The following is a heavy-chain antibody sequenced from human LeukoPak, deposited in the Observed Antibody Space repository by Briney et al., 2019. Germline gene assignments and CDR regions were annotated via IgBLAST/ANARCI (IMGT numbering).Heavy chain of an antibody. CDR3: AKDFVAVTAIGMYYPDY. D-gene: IGHD2-21*02. J-gene: IGHJ4*02. Sequence: TGGSLRLSCAASGFTFSSYAMNWVRQTPGKGLEWVSSISGSGGSLYYADSVKGRFTISRDNSKNTFYLQMNSLRAEDTAIYYCAKDFVAVTAIGMYYPDYWGQGTLVTVSA. V-gene: IGHV3-23*01. CDR1: GFTFSSYA. CDR2: ISGSGGSL.